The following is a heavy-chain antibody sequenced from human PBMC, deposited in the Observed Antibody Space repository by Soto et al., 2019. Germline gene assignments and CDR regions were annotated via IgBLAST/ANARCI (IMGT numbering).Heavy chain of an antibody. CDR1: GFTFSSYA. Sequence: GGSLRLSCAASGFTFSSYAMHWVRQAPGKGLEWVAVISYDGSNKYYADSVKGRFTISRDNSKNTLYLQMNSLRAEDTAVYYCASVEALAGGQGTLVTVSS. CDR3: ASVEALA. V-gene: IGHV3-30-3*01. J-gene: IGHJ4*02. CDR2: ISYDGSNK.